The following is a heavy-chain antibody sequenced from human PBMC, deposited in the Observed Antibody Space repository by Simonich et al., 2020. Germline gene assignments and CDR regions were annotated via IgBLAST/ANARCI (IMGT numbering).Heavy chain of an antibody. CDR1: GGSISSSSYY. Sequence: QLQLQESGPGLVKPSETLSLTCTVPGGSISSSSYYWGWIRQPPGKGLEWIGSIYYSGSTYYNPALKSRVTISVDTSKTQFSLKLSSVTAADTAVYYCARHAGFAFDIWGQGTMVTVSS. CDR3: ARHAGFAFDI. V-gene: IGHV4-39*01. D-gene: IGHD6-13*01. J-gene: IGHJ3*02. CDR2: IYYSGST.